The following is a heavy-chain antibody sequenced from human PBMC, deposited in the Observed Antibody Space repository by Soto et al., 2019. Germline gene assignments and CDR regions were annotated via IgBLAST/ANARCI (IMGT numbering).Heavy chain of an antibody. V-gene: IGHV3-74*01. CDR1: GFTFSSYW. J-gene: IGHJ3*02. CDR3: ARAPQARSNPSI. CDR2: INSDGSST. D-gene: IGHD2-8*01. Sequence: EVQLVESGGGLVQPGGSLRLSCVASGFTFSSYWMHWVRQAPGKGLVWVSRINSDGSSTSYADSVKGRFTISRDNAKNTLYLQMNSLRAEDTAVYYCARAPQARSNPSIWGQGTMVTVSS.